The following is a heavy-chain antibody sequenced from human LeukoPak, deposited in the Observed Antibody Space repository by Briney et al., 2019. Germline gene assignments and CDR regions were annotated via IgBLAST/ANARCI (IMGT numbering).Heavy chain of an antibody. V-gene: IGHV1-69*05. CDR3: ARERGLREYYFDY. J-gene: IGHJ4*02. D-gene: IGHD3-16*01. CDR2: IIPIFGTA. CDR1: GGTFSSYA. Sequence: SVKVSCKASGGTFSSYAISWVRQAPGQGLEWMGRIIPIFGTANYAQKFQGRVTITTDESTSTAYMELSSQRSEDTAVYYCARERGLREYYFDYWGQGTLVTVSS.